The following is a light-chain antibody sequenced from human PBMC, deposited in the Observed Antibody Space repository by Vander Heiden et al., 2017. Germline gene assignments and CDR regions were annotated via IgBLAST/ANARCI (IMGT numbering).Light chain of an antibody. CDR3: VLFVNGIWV. CDR1: SGSVSTSHY. J-gene: IGLJ2*01. V-gene: IGLV8-61*01. CDR2: NTK. Sequence: QTVVTQAPSLSVSPGGTVTLTCGLSSGSVSTSHYPSWFQQTPGQAPRTLIYNTKPRSSGVPDRFSGSIFGDKAALTITGAQADDECDFHCVLFVNGIWVFGGGTKLTVL.